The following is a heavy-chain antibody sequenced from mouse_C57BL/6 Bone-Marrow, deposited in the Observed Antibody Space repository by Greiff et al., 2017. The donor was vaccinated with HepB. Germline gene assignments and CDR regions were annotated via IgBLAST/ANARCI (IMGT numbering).Heavy chain of an antibody. V-gene: IGHV5-17*01. J-gene: IGHJ4*01. D-gene: IGHD2-2*01. Sequence: EVQLQQSGGGLVKPGGSLKLSCAASGFTFSDYGMHWVRQAPEKGLEWVAYISSGSSTIYYADTLKGRFTISRDNAKNTLFLQMTSLRSEDTAMYYCARYGYLDYWGQGTSVTVSS. CDR2: ISSGSSTI. CDR1: GFTFSDYG. CDR3: ARYGYLDY.